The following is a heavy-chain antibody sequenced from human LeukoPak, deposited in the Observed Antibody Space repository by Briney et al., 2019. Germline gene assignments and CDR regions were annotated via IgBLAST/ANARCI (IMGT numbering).Heavy chain of an antibody. CDR2: ISSGSSYI. Sequence: GGSLRLSCAASGFTFSTYSMNWVRQPPGKGLEWVSYISSGSSYIYYADSVKGRFTISRDNAKNSLYLQMNSLRAEDTAFYYCAKDDNSWSLDYWGQGTLVTVSS. CDR3: AKDDNSWSLDY. D-gene: IGHD6-13*01. J-gene: IGHJ4*02. CDR1: GFTFSTYS. V-gene: IGHV3-21*01.